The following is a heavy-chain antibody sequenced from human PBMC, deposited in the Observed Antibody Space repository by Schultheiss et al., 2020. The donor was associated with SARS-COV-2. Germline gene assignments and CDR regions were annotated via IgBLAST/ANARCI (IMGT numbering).Heavy chain of an antibody. V-gene: IGHV4-34*01. D-gene: IGHD3-10*01. CDR1: GFTFSNAW. J-gene: IGHJ4*02. CDR3: AREGVGDYFDF. CDR2: INHSGST. Sequence: GSLRLSCAASGFTFSNAWMSWVRQAPGKGLEWIGEINHSGSTNYNPSLKSRVTISVDTSKNQFSLKLSSVTAADTAVYYCAREGVGDYFDFWGQGTLVTVSS.